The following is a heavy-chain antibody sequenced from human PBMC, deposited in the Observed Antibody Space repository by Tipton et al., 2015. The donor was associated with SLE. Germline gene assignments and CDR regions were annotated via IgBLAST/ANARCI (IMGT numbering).Heavy chain of an antibody. D-gene: IGHD3-3*01. V-gene: IGHV3-30*03. CDR2: ISYDGSKK. CDR3: ARDFLELGYYYMDV. Sequence: SLRLSCAASGFSFSSYAMSWVRQAPGKGLEWVAVISYDGSKKYYADSVKGRFTISRDNSKNTLYLQMNSLRAEDTAVYYRARDFLELGYYYMDVWGKGTTVTVSS. CDR1: GFSFSSYA. J-gene: IGHJ6*03.